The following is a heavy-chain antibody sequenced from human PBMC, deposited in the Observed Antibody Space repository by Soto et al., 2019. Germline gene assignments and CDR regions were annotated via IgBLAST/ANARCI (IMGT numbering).Heavy chain of an antibody. J-gene: IGHJ4*02. CDR2: ITPFSGDV. Sequence: QMQRVQSGAEVKKTGSSVTVSCKALGNTFTYRYLHWVRQAPGQALEWMGWITPFSGDVHYAQKFQERVTITRDRSINTAYMQMSSLRSEDTAMYFCAGGGAGSGPFTWELPDHGGQGTLVTVSS. CDR3: AGGGAGSGPFTWELPDH. D-gene: IGHD1-26*01. CDR1: GNTFTYRY. V-gene: IGHV1-45*02.